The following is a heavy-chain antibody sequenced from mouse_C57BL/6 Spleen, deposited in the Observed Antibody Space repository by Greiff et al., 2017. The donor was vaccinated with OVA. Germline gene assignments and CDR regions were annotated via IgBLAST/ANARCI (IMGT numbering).Heavy chain of an antibody. CDR2: IDPSDSYT. Sequence: QVQLQQPGAELVMPGASVKLSCKASGYTFTSYWMHWVKQRPGQGLEWIGEIDPSDSYTNYNQKFKGKSTLTVDKSSSTAYLQLSRLTSEYSAVYYCARSGLYYYGSSFGGFAYWGQGTLVTVSA. CDR3: ARSGLYYYGSSFGGFAY. D-gene: IGHD1-1*01. V-gene: IGHV1-69*01. CDR1: GYTFTSYW. J-gene: IGHJ3*01.